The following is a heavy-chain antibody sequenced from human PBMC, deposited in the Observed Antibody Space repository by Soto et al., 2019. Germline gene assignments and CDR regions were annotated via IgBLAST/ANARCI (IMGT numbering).Heavy chain of an antibody. CDR3: ARVPAASDRAAFYYVSKFFYFDY. D-gene: IGHD2-15*01. CDR1: GFTVSNST. V-gene: IGHV3-21*01. Sequence: PGGSLRLSCAASGFTVSNSTMNWVRKAPGQGLEWVACITSSGSFIYYADSMKGRFTISRDDAKKSLYLQMNSLRAEDTAVYYCARVPAASDRAAFYYVSKFFYFDYWGRGTQVTVSS. CDR2: ITSSGSFI. J-gene: IGHJ4*02.